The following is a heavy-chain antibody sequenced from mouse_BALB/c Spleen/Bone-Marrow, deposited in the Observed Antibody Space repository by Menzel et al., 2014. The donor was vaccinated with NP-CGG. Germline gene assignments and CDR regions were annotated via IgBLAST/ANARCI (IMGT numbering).Heavy chain of an antibody. D-gene: IGHD1-2*01. J-gene: IGHJ3*01. CDR3: ARTTTATSY. V-gene: IGHV1-77*01. Sequence: QVQLKQSGAELARPGASVKLSCKASGYTFTDYYINWMKQRTGQGLEWIGEIYPGSDNTYYNEKFKGKATLTADKSSSTPYMQRSSLTAEYSAGYFCARTTTATSYWGQGTLVTVSA. CDR2: IYPGSDNT. CDR1: GYTFTDYY.